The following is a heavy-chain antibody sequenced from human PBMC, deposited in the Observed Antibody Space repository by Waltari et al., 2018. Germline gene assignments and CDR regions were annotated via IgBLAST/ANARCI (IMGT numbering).Heavy chain of an antibody. J-gene: IGHJ4*02. Sequence: EVQLVESGGGLIQPGGSLRLSCAASGFTVSSNYMSWVRQAPGKGLEWVSVIYSGGSTYDAESVKGRFTISRDNSKNTLYLQMNSLRAEDTAVYYCARGRSSWTGLGYWGQGTLVTVSS. V-gene: IGHV3-53*01. CDR1: GFTVSSNY. D-gene: IGHD6-13*01. CDR2: IYSGGST. CDR3: ARGRSSWTGLGY.